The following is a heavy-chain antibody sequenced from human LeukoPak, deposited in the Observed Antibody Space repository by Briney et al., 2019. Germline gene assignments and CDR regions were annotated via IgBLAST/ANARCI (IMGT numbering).Heavy chain of an antibody. D-gene: IGHD6-13*01. J-gene: IGHJ4*02. V-gene: IGHV3-30*14. CDR3: ATATAVAASGRGDY. CDR1: EFSFSHYA. CDR2: ISYDGSTE. Sequence: PGGSLRLSCAASEFSFSHYAMYWVRQSPGKGLEWVAVISYDGSTEFYTASVKGRFTISRDISKNTLFLEMNSLRAEDTAVYYCATATAVAASGRGDYWGQGTLVTVSS.